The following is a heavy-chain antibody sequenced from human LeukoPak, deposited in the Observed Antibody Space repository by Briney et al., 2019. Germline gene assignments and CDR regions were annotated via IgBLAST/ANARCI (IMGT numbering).Heavy chain of an antibody. J-gene: IGHJ4*02. V-gene: IGHV4-34*01. CDR3: ARRARGYCSSTSCYPFDY. Sequence: SETLSLTCAVYGGSFSGYCWSWIRQPPGKGLEWIGEINHSGSTNYNPSLKSRVTISVDTSKNQFSLKLSSVTAADTAVYYCARRARGYCSSTSCYPFDYWGQGTLVTVSS. CDR1: GGSFSGYC. D-gene: IGHD2-2*01. CDR2: INHSGST.